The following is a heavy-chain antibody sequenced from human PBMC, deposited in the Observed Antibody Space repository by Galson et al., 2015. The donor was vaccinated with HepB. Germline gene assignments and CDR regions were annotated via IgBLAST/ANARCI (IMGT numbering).Heavy chain of an antibody. V-gene: IGHV3-66*01. CDR2: IYSGGST. D-gene: IGHD6-19*01. CDR1: GFTVSSNY. J-gene: IGHJ4*02. CDR3: ARGVDLTYSSGWSDY. Sequence: SLRLSCAASGFTVSSNYMSWVRQAPGKGLEWVSVIYSGGSTYYADSVKGRFAISRDNSKNTLHLQMNSLRAEDTAVYYCARGVDLTYSSGWSDYWGQGTLVTVSS.